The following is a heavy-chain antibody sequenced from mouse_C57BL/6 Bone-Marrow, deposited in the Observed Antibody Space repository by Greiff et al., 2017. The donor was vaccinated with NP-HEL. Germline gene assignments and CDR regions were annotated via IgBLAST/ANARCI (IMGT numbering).Heavy chain of an antibody. Sequence: QVQLQQSGAELARPGASVKLSCKASGYTFTSYGISWVKQRTGQGLEWIGEIYPRSGNTYYNEKFKGKATLTADKSSSTAYMELRSLTSEDSAVYFWARWNYYGSPYWYFDVWGTGTTVTVSS. J-gene: IGHJ1*03. CDR3: ARWNYYGSPYWYFDV. CDR1: GYTFTSYG. D-gene: IGHD1-1*01. V-gene: IGHV1-81*01. CDR2: IYPRSGNT.